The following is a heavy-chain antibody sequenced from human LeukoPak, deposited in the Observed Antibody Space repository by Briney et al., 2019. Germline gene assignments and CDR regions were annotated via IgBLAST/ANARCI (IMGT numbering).Heavy chain of an antibody. J-gene: IGHJ4*02. CDR1: AFTFSTYG. D-gene: IGHD3-9*01. Sequence: GRSLRLSCAASAFTFSTYGMHWVRQAPGKGLEGVSSVSSSSSYIYSADSVKGRFTISRDNAKNSLYLQMNSLRAEDTAVYYCARDDYDILTGYYPVDYWGQGTLVTVSS. V-gene: IGHV3-21*01. CDR2: VSSSSSYI. CDR3: ARDDYDILTGYYPVDY.